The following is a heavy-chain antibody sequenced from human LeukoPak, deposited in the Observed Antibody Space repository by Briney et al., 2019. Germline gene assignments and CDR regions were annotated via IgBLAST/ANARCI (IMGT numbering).Heavy chain of an antibody. D-gene: IGHD3-10*01. CDR2: ISWDGGST. Sequence: GGSLRLSCAASGFAFDDYTMHWVRQAPGKGLEWVSLISWDGGSTYYADSVKGRFTISRDNSKNSLYQQMNSLRTEDTALYYCAKNRGFGELLAFDYWGQGTLVTVSS. CDR3: AKNRGFGELLAFDY. CDR1: GFAFDDYT. J-gene: IGHJ4*02. V-gene: IGHV3-43*01.